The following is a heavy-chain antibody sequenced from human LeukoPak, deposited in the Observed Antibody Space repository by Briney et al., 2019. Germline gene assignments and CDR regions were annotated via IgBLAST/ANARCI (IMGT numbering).Heavy chain of an antibody. CDR1: GGSISSYY. V-gene: IGHV4-59*01. Sequence: PSETLSLTCTVSGGSISSYYWSWIRQPPGKGLEWIGYIYYSGSTNYNPSLKSRVTISVDTSKNQFSLKLSSVTAADTAVYYCAREGFYDSSGLDIWGQGTMVTVSS. CDR2: IYYSGST. D-gene: IGHD3-22*01. J-gene: IGHJ3*02. CDR3: AREGFYDSSGLDI.